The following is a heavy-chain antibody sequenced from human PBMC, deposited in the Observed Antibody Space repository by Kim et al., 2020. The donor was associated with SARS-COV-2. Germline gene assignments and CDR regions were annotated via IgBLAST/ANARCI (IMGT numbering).Heavy chain of an antibody. J-gene: IGHJ4*02. V-gene: IGHV4-30-2*05. CDR3: ARGLGGYEYYFDY. Sequence: TPSLKSRVTISVDTSKNQFSLKLSSVTAADTAVYYCARGLGGYEYYFDYWGQGTLVTVSS. D-gene: IGHD5-12*01.